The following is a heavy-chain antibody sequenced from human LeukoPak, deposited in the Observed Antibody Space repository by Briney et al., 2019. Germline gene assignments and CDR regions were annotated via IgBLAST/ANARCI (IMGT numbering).Heavy chain of an antibody. V-gene: IGHV1-24*01. J-gene: IGHJ5*02. Sequence: ASVKVSCKVSGYTLTELSIHWVRQAPGKGLEWMGGFDPEDGETIYAQKFQGRVTMTEDTSTDTAYMELSSLRSEDTAVYYCATGPDTAMVNDWFDPWGQGTLVTVSS. CDR3: ATGPDTAMVNDWFDP. CDR2: FDPEDGET. CDR1: GYTLTELS. D-gene: IGHD5-18*01.